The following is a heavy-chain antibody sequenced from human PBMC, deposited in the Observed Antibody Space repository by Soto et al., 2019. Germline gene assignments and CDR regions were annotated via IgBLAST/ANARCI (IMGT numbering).Heavy chain of an antibody. V-gene: IGHV1-46*03. CDR2: IYPNGGTT. J-gene: IGHJ4*02. CDR3: VRENSGFEY. D-gene: IGHD6-13*01. Sequence: ASVKVSCKTSGYTFTNNYMHWVRQAPGQGLEWMGMIYPNGGTTDYAQKFQGRVTMTSDTSTTTVYMELSSLTADDRAVYYCVRENSGFEYSGQG. CDR1: GYTFTNNY.